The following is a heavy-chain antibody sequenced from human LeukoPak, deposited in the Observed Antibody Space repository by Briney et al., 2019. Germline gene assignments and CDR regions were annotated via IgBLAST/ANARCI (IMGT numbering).Heavy chain of an antibody. D-gene: IGHD4-11*01. CDR1: GGSISSGSYY. Sequence: SQTLSLTCTVSGGSISSGSYYWSWIRQPAGKGLERIGRIYTSGSTNYNPSLKSRVTISVDTSKNQFSLKLSSVTAADTAVYYCARDDYSNYEGYYYYYMDVWGKGTTVTVSS. CDR2: IYTSGST. J-gene: IGHJ6*03. CDR3: ARDDYSNYEGYYYYYMDV. V-gene: IGHV4-61*02.